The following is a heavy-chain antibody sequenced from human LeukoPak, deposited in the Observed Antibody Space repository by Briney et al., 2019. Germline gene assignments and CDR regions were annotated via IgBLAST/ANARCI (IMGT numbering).Heavy chain of an antibody. V-gene: IGHV3-15*01. Sequence: GGSLRLTCAASGFTFSNAWMTWVRQALGTGPEWLGRIRGKADGETTDYAAPVKGRFTISRDDSKNILYLQMNSLTTEDTAVYYCILAAAGPAYWGQGALVTVSS. D-gene: IGHD6-13*01. CDR1: GFTFSNAW. CDR2: IRGKADGETT. J-gene: IGHJ4*02. CDR3: ILAAAGPAY.